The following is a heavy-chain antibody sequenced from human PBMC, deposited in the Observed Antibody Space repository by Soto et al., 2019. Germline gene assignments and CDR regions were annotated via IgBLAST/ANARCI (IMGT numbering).Heavy chain of an antibody. CDR1: GGTFSSYA. CDR2: IIPIFGTA. J-gene: IGHJ2*01. D-gene: IGHD3-22*01. Sequence: GASVKVSCKASGGTFSSYAISWVRQAPGQGLEWMGGIIPIFGTANYAQKFQGRVTITADESTSTAYMELSSLRSEDTAVYYCARASYDSSGYYYWYFDLWGRGTLVTVSS. V-gene: IGHV1-69*13. CDR3: ARASYDSSGYYYWYFDL.